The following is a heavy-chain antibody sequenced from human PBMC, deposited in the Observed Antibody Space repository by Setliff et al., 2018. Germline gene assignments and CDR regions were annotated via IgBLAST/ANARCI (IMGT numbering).Heavy chain of an antibody. CDR1: GGSFSSYG. D-gene: IGHD2-21*02. CDR2: IYPGDSDT. J-gene: IGHJ6*03. Sequence: PGASVKVSCKASGGSFSSYGITWVRQMPGKGLEWMGIIYPGDSDTRYSPSFQGQVTISADKSIGTAYLQWSSLKASDTAIYYCARRGWGSSSGDCYSPKGCYYYYMDVWGKGTTVTVSS. CDR3: ARRGWGSSSGDCYSPKGCYYYYMDV. V-gene: IGHV5-51*03.